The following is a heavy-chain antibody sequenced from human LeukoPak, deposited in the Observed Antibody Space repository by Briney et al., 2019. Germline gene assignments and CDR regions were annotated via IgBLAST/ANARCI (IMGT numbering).Heavy chain of an antibody. CDR1: GFTFSSYE. CDR3: ARARITETRYYYYGMDV. Sequence: QPGGSLRLSCAAFGFTFSSYEMNWVRQAPGKGLEWVSYISSSDSTICYADSVKGRFTISRDNAKNSLYLQMNSLRAEDTAVYYCARARITETRYYYYGMDVWGQGTTVTVSS. CDR2: ISSSDSTI. J-gene: IGHJ6*02. D-gene: IGHD3-10*01. V-gene: IGHV3-48*03.